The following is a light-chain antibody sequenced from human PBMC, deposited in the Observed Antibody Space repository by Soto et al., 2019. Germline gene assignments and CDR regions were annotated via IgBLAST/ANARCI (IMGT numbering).Light chain of an antibody. CDR3: SSYTSSSTLYV. CDR2: DVS. Sequence: QSVLTQPASVSGSPGQSITISCTGTSSEVGGHNFVSWYQQHPGKAPKLMIYDVSNRPSGVSARFSGSKSGNTASLTISGLQAEDEADYYCSSYTSSSTLYVFGTGTKLTVL. CDR1: SSEVGGHNF. V-gene: IGLV2-14*01. J-gene: IGLJ1*01.